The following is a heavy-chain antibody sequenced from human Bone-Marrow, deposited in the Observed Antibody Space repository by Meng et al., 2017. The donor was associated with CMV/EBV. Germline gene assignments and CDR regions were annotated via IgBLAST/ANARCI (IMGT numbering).Heavy chain of an antibody. V-gene: IGHV4-34*01. CDR1: GGSFSGYY. J-gene: IGHJ4*02. CDR3: ARGPVGGSPYYFDY. Sequence: SEPLSLTCTVYGGSFSGYYWNWIRQPPGKGLEWIGEISHSGNTNFNPSLKSRVTISVDTSKNQFSLQLNSVTPEDTAVYYCARGPVGGSPYYFDYWGQGTLVTVSS. CDR2: ISHSGNT. D-gene: IGHD1-26*01.